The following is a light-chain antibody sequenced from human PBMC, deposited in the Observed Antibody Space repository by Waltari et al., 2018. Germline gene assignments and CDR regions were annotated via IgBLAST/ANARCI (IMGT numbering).Light chain of an antibody. CDR3: SLYTRSSTSVV. J-gene: IGLJ2*01. CDR2: EVS. V-gene: IGLV2-18*01. CDR1: RTKVGSYNR. Sequence: QSPLTQPPSASPSPGQSVTISCPRTRTKVGSYNRASQYQHPPGTAPKLLIYEVSNRPSGVPDRFSGSKSGNSASLTISGLQVEDEADYYCSLYTRSSTSVVFGGGTKLTVL.